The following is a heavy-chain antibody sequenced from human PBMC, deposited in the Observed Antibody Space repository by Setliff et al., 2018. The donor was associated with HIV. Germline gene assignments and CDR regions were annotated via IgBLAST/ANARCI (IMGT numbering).Heavy chain of an antibody. D-gene: IGHD4-17*01. Sequence: SETLSLTCNVTGASIRATSYPWGWVRQAPGKVLEWIGSTYYTGNTYYNPSFKSRVTISVDTSTNQFSLRLTSVTSSDTAVYFCARHYQDYVFDNWCRGTLVTVSS. CDR1: GASIRATSYP. CDR3: ARHYQDYVFDN. V-gene: IGHV4-39*01. CDR2: TYYTGNT. J-gene: IGHJ4*02.